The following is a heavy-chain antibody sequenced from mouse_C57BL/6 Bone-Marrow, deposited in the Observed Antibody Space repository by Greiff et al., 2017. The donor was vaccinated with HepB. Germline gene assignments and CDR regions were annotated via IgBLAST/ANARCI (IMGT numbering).Heavy chain of an antibody. J-gene: IGHJ3*01. V-gene: IGHV1-26*01. CDR3: ARFVY. Sequence: EVQLQQSGPELVKPGASVKISCKASGYTFTDYYMNWVKQSHGKSLEWIGDINPNNGGTSYNQKFKGKATLTVDKSSSTAYMELRSLTSEDSAVSYCARFVYWAQGTLATVSA. CDR1: GYTFTDYY. CDR2: INPNNGGT.